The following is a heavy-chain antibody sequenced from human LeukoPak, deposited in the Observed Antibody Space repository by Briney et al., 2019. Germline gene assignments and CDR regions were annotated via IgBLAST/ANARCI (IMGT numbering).Heavy chain of an antibody. CDR3: ARDYYDSSGYLDY. D-gene: IGHD3-22*01. V-gene: IGHV3-30*04. CDR2: ISYDGSNK. J-gene: IGHJ4*02. Sequence: GRSLRLFCAASGFTFSSYAMHWVRQAPGKGLEWVAVISYDGSNKYYADSVKGRFTISRDNSKNTLYLQMNSLRAEDTAVYYCARDYYDSSGYLDYWGQGTLVTVSS. CDR1: GFTFSSYA.